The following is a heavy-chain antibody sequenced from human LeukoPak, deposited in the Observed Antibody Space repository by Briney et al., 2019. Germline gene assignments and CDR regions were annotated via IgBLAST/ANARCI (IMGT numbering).Heavy chain of an antibody. D-gene: IGHD4-23*01. V-gene: IGHV4-59*01. CDR1: GGSISSYY. Sequence: SETLSLTCTVSGGSISSYYWSWIRQPPGKGLEWIGYIYYSGSTNYNPSLKSRVTISVDTSKNQFSLKLSSVTAADTAVYYCGVGNPVEYFQHWGQGTLVTVSS. J-gene: IGHJ1*01. CDR3: GVGNPVEYFQH. CDR2: IYYSGST.